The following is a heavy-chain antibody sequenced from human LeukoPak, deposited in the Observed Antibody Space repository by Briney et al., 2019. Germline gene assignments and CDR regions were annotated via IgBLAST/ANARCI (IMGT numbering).Heavy chain of an antibody. J-gene: IGHJ4*02. D-gene: IGHD5/OR15-5a*01. V-gene: IGHV4-31*03. CDR1: GGSISSGGYY. CDR3: ARGVRSTIFYFDY. CDR2: IYYSGST. Sequence: SETLFLTCTVSGGSISSGGYYWSWIRQHPGKSLEWIGYIYYSGSTYYNPSLKSRVTISVDTSKNQFSLKLSSVTAADTAVYYCARGVRSTIFYFDYWGQGTLVTVSS.